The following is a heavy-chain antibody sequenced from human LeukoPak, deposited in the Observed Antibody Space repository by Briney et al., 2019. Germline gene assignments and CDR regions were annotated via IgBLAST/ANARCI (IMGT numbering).Heavy chain of an antibody. J-gene: IGHJ3*02. D-gene: IGHD3-10*01. CDR2: IYYSGST. CDR3: ARDHRDYYGGAFDI. V-gene: IGHV4-30-4*01. CDR1: GGSISSGDYY. Sequence: SETLSLTCTVSGGSISSGDYYWSWIRQPPGKGLEWIGYIYYSGSTYYHPSLKSRVTISVDKSKNQFSLKLSSVTAADTAVYYCARDHRDYYGGAFDIWGQGTMVTVSS.